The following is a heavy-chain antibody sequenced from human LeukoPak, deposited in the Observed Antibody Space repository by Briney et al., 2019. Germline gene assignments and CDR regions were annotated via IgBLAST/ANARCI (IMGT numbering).Heavy chain of an antibody. Sequence: GGSLRLSCAASGFTFSSYEMNWVRQAPGKGLEWVSYISSSGSTIYYADSVKGRFTISRDNAKNSLYLQMNSLRAEDTAVYYCARGDYYDSSGYYYVGFDYWGQGTLVTVSS. V-gene: IGHV3-48*03. CDR2: ISSSGSTI. J-gene: IGHJ4*02. CDR3: ARGDYYDSSGYYYVGFDY. CDR1: GFTFSSYE. D-gene: IGHD3-22*01.